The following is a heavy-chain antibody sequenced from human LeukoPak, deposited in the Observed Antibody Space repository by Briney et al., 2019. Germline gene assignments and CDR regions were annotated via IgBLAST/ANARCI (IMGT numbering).Heavy chain of an antibody. D-gene: IGHD3-9*01. Sequence: PSETLSLTCAVYGGSFSGYYWSWIRQPPGKGLEWIGEINHSGSTNYNPSLKSRVTISVDTSRNQFSLKLSSVTAADTAVYYCARDNYDILTGYYKGGFDYWGQGTLVTVSS. V-gene: IGHV4-34*01. CDR1: GGSFSGYY. J-gene: IGHJ4*02. CDR3: ARDNYDILTGYYKGGFDY. CDR2: INHSGST.